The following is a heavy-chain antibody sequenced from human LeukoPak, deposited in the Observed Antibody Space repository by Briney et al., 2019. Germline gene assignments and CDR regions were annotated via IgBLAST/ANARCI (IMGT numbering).Heavy chain of an antibody. J-gene: IGHJ4*02. CDR1: GFTLSSYA. CDR2: ISYDGSNK. CDR3: ARASYYDFWSGYTKFEYYFDY. D-gene: IGHD3-3*01. Sequence: GGSLRLSCAASGFTLSSYAMHWVRQAPGKGLEWVAVISYDGSNKYYADSVKGRFTISRDNSKNTLYLQMNGLRAEDTAVYYCARASYYDFWSGYTKFEYYFDYWGQGTLVTVSS. V-gene: IGHV3-30-3*01.